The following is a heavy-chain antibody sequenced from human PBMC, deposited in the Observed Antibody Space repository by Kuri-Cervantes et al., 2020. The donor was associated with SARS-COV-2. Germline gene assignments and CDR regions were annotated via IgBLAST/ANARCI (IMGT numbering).Heavy chain of an antibody. J-gene: IGHJ5*02. D-gene: IGHD3-16*01. CDR3: AKAPRGGVWFDP. CDR2: ISGSGGST. Sequence: GESLKISCAASGFTFSSYSMNWVRQAPGKGLEWVSAISGSGGSTYYADSVKGRFTISRDNSKNTLYLQMNSLRAEDTAVYYCAKAPRGGVWFDPWGQGTRVTGSS. CDR1: GFTFSSYS. V-gene: IGHV3-23*01.